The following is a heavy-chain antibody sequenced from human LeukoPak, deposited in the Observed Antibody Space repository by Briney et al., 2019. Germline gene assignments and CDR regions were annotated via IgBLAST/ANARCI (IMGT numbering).Heavy chain of an antibody. Sequence: GGCLRLSCAASGFTFSSYSMNWVRHAPGKGLEWVSSISSSSGYIYYADSVKGRFTISRDNAKNSLYLQMNSLRAEDTAVYYGARGEGDSSSWYGDYYYGMDVWGQGTTVTVSS. CDR3: ARGEGDSSSWYGDYYYGMDV. V-gene: IGHV3-21*01. CDR1: GFTFSSYS. CDR2: ISSSSGYI. J-gene: IGHJ6*02. D-gene: IGHD6-13*01.